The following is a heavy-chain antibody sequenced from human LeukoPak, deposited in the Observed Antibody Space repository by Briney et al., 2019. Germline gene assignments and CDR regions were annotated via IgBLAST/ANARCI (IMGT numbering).Heavy chain of an antibody. Sequence: GGSLRLSCAASGFTFSSYGMHWVRQAPGKGLEWVAVIWYDGSNKYYADSVKGRITISRDNSKNTLYLQMNSLRAEDTAVYYCARDREYYYYGMDVWGQGTTVTVSS. J-gene: IGHJ6*02. V-gene: IGHV3-33*08. CDR1: GFTFSSYG. CDR2: IWYDGSNK. CDR3: ARDREYYYYGMDV.